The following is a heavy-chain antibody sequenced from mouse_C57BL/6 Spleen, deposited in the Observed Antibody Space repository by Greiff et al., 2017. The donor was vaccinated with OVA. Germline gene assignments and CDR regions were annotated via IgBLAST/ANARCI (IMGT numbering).Heavy chain of an antibody. CDR2: ISSGGDYI. Sequence: EVMLVESGEGLVKPGGSLKLSCAASGFTFSSYAMSWVRQTPEKRLEWVAYISSGGDYIYYADTVKGRFTISRDNARNTLYLQMSSLKSEDTAMYYCTRGIYDGYYSAMDYWGQGTSVTVSS. D-gene: IGHD2-3*01. V-gene: IGHV5-9-1*02. J-gene: IGHJ4*01. CDR1: GFTFSSYA. CDR3: TRGIYDGYYSAMDY.